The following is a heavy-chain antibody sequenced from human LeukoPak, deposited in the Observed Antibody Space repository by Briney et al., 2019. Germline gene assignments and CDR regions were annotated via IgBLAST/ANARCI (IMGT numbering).Heavy chain of an antibody. V-gene: IGHV3-30-3*01. Sequence: GGSLRLSCAASGLTFSSYAMHWVRQAPGKGLEWVAVISYDGSNKYYADSVKGRFTISRDNSKNTLYLQMNSLRAEDTAVYYCAKDPGIVAQADYWGQGTLVTVPS. D-gene: IGHD3-22*01. CDR1: GLTFSSYA. J-gene: IGHJ4*02. CDR2: ISYDGSNK. CDR3: AKDPGIVAQADY.